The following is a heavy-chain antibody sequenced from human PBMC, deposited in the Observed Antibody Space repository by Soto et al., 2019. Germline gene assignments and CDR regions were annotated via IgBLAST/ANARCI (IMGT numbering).Heavy chain of an antibody. V-gene: IGHV3-73*01. CDR2: IRSRDSDYAT. J-gene: IGHJ4*02. D-gene: IGHD6-6*01. CDR3: TTYGNSSKGFDY. Sequence: EVQLVESGGGLVHPGGSLKLSCAVSGFTFSGSVMHWVRRAPGKGLEWLGRIRSRDSDYATSYAESVKGRVTISRDDSKNTAYLQVTSLKIEDTALYYCTTYGNSSKGFDYWGQGTLVTVSS. CDR1: GFTFSGSV.